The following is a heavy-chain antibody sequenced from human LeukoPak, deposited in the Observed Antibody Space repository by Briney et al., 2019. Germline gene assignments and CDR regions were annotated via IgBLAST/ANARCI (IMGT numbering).Heavy chain of an antibody. Sequence: TGGSLRLSCAASGFTFSSYTMNWVRQPPGKGLEWVSNIGTSSTTIYYADSVKGRFTISRDNAKNSLYLQMNSLRADDTAVYYCARFAAGGSYYYMDVWGKGTTVTASS. CDR3: ARFAAGGSYYYMDV. CDR2: IGTSSTTI. CDR1: GFTFSSYT. J-gene: IGHJ6*03. V-gene: IGHV3-48*01. D-gene: IGHD6-25*01.